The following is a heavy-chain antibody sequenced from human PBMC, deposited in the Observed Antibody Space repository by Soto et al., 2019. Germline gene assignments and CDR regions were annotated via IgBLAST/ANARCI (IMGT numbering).Heavy chain of an antibody. CDR1: GGSISSSNW. D-gene: IGHD2-2*02. V-gene: IGHV4-4*02. CDR3: ARGYCSSTSCYKNTRRYAFDI. CDR2: IYHSGST. J-gene: IGHJ3*02. Sequence: SETLSLTCAVSGGSISSSNWWSWVRQPPGKGLEWIGEIYHSGSTNYDPSLKSRVTISVDKSKNQFSLKLSSVTAADTAVYYCARGYCSSTSCYKNTRRYAFDIWGQGTMVTVSS.